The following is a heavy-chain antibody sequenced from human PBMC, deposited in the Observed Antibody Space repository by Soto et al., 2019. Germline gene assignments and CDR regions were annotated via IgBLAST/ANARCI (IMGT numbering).Heavy chain of an antibody. J-gene: IGHJ6*03. V-gene: IGHV4-34*01. Sequence: SETLSLTCAAYGGSFSGYYWSWIRQPPGKGLEWIGEINHSGSTNYNPSLKSRVTISVDTSKNQFSLKLSSVTAADTAVYYCARGQITMVRGVNYYYYMDVWGKGTTVTVS. CDR1: GGSFSGYY. D-gene: IGHD3-10*01. CDR2: INHSGST. CDR3: ARGQITMVRGVNYYYYMDV.